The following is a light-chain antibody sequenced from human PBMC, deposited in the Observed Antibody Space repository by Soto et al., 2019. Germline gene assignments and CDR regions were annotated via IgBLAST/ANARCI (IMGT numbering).Light chain of an antibody. V-gene: IGKV4-1*01. CDR1: QSVLYSSNNKNY. CDR2: WAS. J-gene: IGKJ4*01. CDR3: QQYYDTPLP. Sequence: DIVMTQSPDSLAVSLGERATINCKSSQSVLYSSNNKNYLAWYQQKPGQPPKMVINWASTRESVVPDRFSGSGSGPDFTLTISRLQAEDVAVYYCQQYYDTPLPFGGGTRV.